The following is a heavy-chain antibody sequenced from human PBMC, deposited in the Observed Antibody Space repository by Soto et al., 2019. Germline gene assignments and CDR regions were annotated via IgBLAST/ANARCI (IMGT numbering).Heavy chain of an antibody. CDR3: ARVYPYYDILTGFYPGALDI. CDR2: ISAYNGNT. D-gene: IGHD3-9*01. J-gene: IGHJ3*02. V-gene: IGHV1-18*01. CDR1: GYTFTSYG. Sequence: QVPLVQSGAEVKKPGASVKVSCKASGYTFTSYGISWVRQAPGQGLEWMGWISAYNGNTNYAQKIQGRVTMTTDTSTSTAYMELRSLTSDDTAVYYCARVYPYYDILTGFYPGALDIWGQGTMVTVSS.